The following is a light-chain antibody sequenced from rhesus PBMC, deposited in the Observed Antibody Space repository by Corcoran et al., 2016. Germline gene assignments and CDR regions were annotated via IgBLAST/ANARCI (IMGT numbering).Light chain of an antibody. V-gene: IGKV1-69*01. CDR1: LRISNW. CDR3: QQYDNSPWA. J-gene: IGKJ1*01. CDR2: RAS. Sequence: DIQMTQSPSSLSASAGDRVTITCRASLRISNWLAWYQQKPGKAPRILIYRASNLETGVPSRFSGIGSGTDVTLTISSLQPEDIATYYCQQYDNSPWAFGQGTKVDFK.